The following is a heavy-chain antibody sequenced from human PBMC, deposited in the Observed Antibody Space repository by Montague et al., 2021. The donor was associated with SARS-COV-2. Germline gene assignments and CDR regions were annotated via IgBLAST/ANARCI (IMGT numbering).Heavy chain of an antibody. CDR2: IFHSGST. V-gene: IGHV4-59*01. D-gene: IGHD3-22*01. Sequence: SETLSPTRTPSGGSIDSFYCSWIRRPRGKGLEWIGCIFHSGSTYXNPXLKSRVSMSVDTSKNQVSLRLSSLTAADTAVYYCARGGYYDNTGYYSDYYYNMDVWGQGTTVTVSS. J-gene: IGHJ6*02. CDR1: GGSIDSFY. CDR3: ARGGYYDNTGYYSDYYYNMDV.